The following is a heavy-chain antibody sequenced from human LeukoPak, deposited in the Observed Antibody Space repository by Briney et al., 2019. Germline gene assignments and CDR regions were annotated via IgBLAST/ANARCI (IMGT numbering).Heavy chain of an antibody. CDR1: GFTFSSYA. J-gene: IGHJ3*02. CDR3: AQDPLWIVRATGAFDI. Sequence: PGGSLRLSCAAPGFTFSSYAMSWVRQAPGKGLEWVSAISGSGGSTYYADSVKGRFTISRDNSKNTLYLQMNSLRAEDTAVYYCAQDPLWIVRATGAFDIWGQGTMVTVSS. D-gene: IGHD1-26*01. CDR2: ISGSGGST. V-gene: IGHV3-23*01.